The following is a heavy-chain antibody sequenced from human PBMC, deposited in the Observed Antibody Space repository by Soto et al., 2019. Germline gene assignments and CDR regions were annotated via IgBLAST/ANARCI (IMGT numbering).Heavy chain of an antibody. CDR2: ISAYNGNT. Sequence: ASVKVSCKASGYTFTSYGISWVRQAPGQGLEWMGWISAYNGNTNYAQKLQGRVTMTTDTSTSTAYMELRSLRSDDTAVYYCARVFSYSRGWYPRAFDPWGQGTLVTVSS. V-gene: IGHV1-18*01. CDR1: GYTFTSYG. D-gene: IGHD6-19*01. CDR3: ARVFSYSRGWYPRAFDP. J-gene: IGHJ5*02.